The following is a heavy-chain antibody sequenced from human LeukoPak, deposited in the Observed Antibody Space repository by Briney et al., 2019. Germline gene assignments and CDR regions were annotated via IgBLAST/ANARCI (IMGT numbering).Heavy chain of an antibody. D-gene: IGHD2-2*01. CDR2: ISYSGST. J-gene: IGHJ4*02. V-gene: IGHV4-59*01. CDR1: GGSINVYY. Sequence: SETLSLTCSVSGGSINVYYWNWIRQSPGKGLEWIGSISYSGSTNYNPSLKSRVTISMDTSKNRFSLKVSSVLAADTAMYYCARGGSRSCTSSTLDYWGQGTLVTVSS. CDR3: ARGGSRSCTSSTLDY.